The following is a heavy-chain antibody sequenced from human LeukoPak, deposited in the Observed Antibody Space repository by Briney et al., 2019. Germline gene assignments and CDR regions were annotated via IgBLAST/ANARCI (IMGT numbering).Heavy chain of an antibody. CDR3: AREVGYCSGGSCYSYFAY. J-gene: IGHJ4*02. Sequence: SETLSLTCTVSGGSISSYYWSWIRQPPGKGLEWIGYIYYSGSTNYNASLTNRVTISVDTSKNQFSLKLSSVTAADTAVYYCAREVGYCSGGSCYSYFAYWGQGTLVTVSS. D-gene: IGHD2-15*01. V-gene: IGHV4-59*01. CDR2: IYYSGST. CDR1: GGSISSYY.